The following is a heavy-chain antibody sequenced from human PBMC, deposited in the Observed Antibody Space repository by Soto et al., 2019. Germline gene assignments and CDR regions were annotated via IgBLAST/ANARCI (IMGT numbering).Heavy chain of an antibody. V-gene: IGHV6-1*01. CDR1: GDSVSSNIVT. CDR3: ARDKITGLFDY. J-gene: IGHJ4*02. D-gene: IGHD2-8*02. Sequence: PSQTLSLTCAISGDSVSSNIVTWDWIRQSPSRGLEWLGRTYYRSQWFNDYAVSVKSRMTINADTSKNQFSLQLTSVTAADTAVYYCARDKITGLFDYWGQGTLVTVSS. CDR2: TYYRSQWFN.